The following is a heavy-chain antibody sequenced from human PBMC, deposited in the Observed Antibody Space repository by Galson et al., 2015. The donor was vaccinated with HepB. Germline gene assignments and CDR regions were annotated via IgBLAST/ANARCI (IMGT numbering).Heavy chain of an antibody. D-gene: IGHD4-17*01. CDR2: ITPDSRYI. CDR3: ASRTTVSIDY. CDR1: GFTFSSYP. V-gene: IGHV3-21*01. J-gene: IGHJ4*02. Sequence: SLRLSCAASGFTFSSYPMNWVRQAPGKGLEWVSAITPDSRYIYYADFVRGRFTISRDDAENSLYLQMTRLSAEDTAVYYCASRTTVSIDYWGQGTLVTVAS.